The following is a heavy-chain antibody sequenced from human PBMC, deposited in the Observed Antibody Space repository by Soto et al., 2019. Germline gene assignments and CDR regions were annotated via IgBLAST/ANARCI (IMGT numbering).Heavy chain of an antibody. CDR2: IYYSGSA. Sequence: SETLSLTCTVSGDSVTSVSDYWIWIRQPPGKGLEWIGYIYYSGSADYNPSLGSRVTISIDTSKNQFSLKLTSVTAADTAVYYCARGVGFGYYYYHMDLWGQGTTVTVSS. D-gene: IGHD3-10*01. CDR3: ARGVGFGYYYYHMDL. CDR1: GDSVTSVSDY. J-gene: IGHJ6*02. V-gene: IGHV4-61*01.